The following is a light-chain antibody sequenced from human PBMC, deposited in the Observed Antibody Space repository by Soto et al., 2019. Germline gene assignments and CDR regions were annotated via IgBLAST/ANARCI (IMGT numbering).Light chain of an antibody. Sequence: QSVLTQPPSVSGTPGQAGTISCSGSGSNIGSNTVNWYQQVPGMAPKVLIQSDSQRPSGVPDRFSGSKSGTSASLVISGLRSEDETDYYCATWDDRLSVVVFGGGTQLPVL. CDR2: SDS. CDR3: ATWDDRLSVVV. J-gene: IGLJ2*01. V-gene: IGLV1-44*01. CDR1: GSNIGSNT.